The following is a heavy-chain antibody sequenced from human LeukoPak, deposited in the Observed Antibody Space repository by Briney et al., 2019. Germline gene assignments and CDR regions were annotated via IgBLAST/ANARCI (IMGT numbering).Heavy chain of an antibody. J-gene: IGHJ5*02. D-gene: IGHD2-8*01. CDR3: ARDGPLSPGGWFDP. Sequence: SETLSLTCTVSGGSISSYYWSWIRQPPGKGLEWIGYIYYSGSTYYNPSLKSRVTISVDTSKNQFSLKLSSVTAADTAVYYCARDGPLSPGGWFDPWGQGTLVTVSS. CDR2: IYYSGST. CDR1: GGSISSYY. V-gene: IGHV4-30-4*08.